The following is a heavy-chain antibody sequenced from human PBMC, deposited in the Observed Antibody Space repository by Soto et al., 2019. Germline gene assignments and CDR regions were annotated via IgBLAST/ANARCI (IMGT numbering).Heavy chain of an antibody. CDR3: AKGPAIVLVPAAMNYYYGMDV. CDR2: ISGSGGNK. D-gene: IGHD2-2*01. CDR1: GFPFISYA. J-gene: IGHJ6*02. Sequence: GGSLRLSCATSGFPFISYAMSWVRQAPGRGLEWVSTISGSGGNKYYADSVKGRFTISRDNSKNTLYLQMNSLRAEDTAVYYCAKGPAIVLVPAAMNYYYGMDVWGQGTTVTVSS. V-gene: IGHV3-23*01.